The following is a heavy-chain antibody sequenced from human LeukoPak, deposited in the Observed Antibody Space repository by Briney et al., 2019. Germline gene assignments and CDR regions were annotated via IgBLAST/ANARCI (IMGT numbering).Heavy chain of an antibody. V-gene: IGHV5-51*01. D-gene: IGHD3-22*01. CDR3: ARWSGSSGSPPDY. Sequence: RSGESLHISCKGSGYSFTSYWIGWVRQMPGKGLEWMGIIYPGDSGTRYSPSFQGQVTISADKSISTAYLQWSSLKASDTAMYYCARWSGSSGSPPDYWGQGTLVTVSS. CDR2: IYPGDSGT. CDR1: GYSFTSYW. J-gene: IGHJ4*02.